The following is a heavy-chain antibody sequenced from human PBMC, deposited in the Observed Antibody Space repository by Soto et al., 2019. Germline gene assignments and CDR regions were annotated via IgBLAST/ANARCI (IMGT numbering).Heavy chain of an antibody. CDR1: GYPVTAYY. D-gene: IGHD3-3*01. Sequence: QLHLVQSGAVVKKPGASVTVSCSASGYPVTAYYMHWVRQAPGRGLEWMGGINPATGAAKYTQTFQGRVTRDRATSTSTLFMELSGLTSEDPAFFYCARGGGVGVAGSAAFDMWGQGTLVTVSS. CDR3: ARGGGVGVAGSAAFDM. J-gene: IGHJ3*02. V-gene: IGHV1-2*02. CDR2: INPATGAA.